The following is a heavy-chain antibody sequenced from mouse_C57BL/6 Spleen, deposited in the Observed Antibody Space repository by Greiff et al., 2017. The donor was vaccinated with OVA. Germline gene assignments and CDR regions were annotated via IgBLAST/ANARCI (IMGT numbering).Heavy chain of an antibody. V-gene: IGHV1-80*01. D-gene: IGHD2-2*01. J-gene: IGHJ2*01. CDR2: IYPGDGDT. Sequence: VQLQQSGAELVKPGASVKISCKASGYAFSSYWMNWVKQRPGKGLEWIGQIYPGDGDTNYNGKFKGKATLSADKSSSTAYMQLSGLTSEDSAVYFCARSGYGYDDLYYFDYWGQGTTLTVSS. CDR3: ARSGYGYDDLYYFDY. CDR1: GYAFSSYW.